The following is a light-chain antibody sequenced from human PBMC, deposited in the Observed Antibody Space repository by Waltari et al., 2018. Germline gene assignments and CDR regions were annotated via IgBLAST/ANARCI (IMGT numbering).Light chain of an antibody. CDR2: EVR. V-gene: IGLV2-14*01. Sequence: QSALNQPASVSGSPGQSITIYCTGTTSDVGGYYYVPWHQQHPGKAPKPMIYEVRNRPAGVSNRFSGSKSGNTASLTISGLQAEDEADYYCGSYRSSTTLEVVFGGGTKLTVL. CDR3: GSYRSSTTLEVV. CDR1: TSDVGGYYY. J-gene: IGLJ2*01.